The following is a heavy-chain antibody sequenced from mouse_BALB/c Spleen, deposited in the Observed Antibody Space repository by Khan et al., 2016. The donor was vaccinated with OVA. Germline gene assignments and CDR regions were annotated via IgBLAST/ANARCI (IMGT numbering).Heavy chain of an antibody. Sequence: VQLVESGAELARPGASVKMSCKASGYTFTTYTIHWVKQRPGQGLEWIGYIIPSNDYTNYNQKFKDRATLTADKSSSTAYMQLSSLTSDDSAVYNCVRDGAYHRSDGWFAYWGQGTLVTVSA. J-gene: IGHJ3*01. D-gene: IGHD2-14*01. CDR3: VRDGAYHRSDGWFAY. CDR1: GYTFTTYT. CDR2: IIPSNDYT. V-gene: IGHV1-4*01.